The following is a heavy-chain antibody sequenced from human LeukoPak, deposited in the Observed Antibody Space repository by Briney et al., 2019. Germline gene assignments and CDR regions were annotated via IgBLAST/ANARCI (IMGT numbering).Heavy chain of an antibody. Sequence: PSETLSLTCTVSGDSISSHYWSWIRQPPGKGLEWIGEINHSGSTNYNPSLKSRVTISVDTSKNQFSLKLSSVTAADTAVYYCARATDYGDLDYWGQGTLVTVSS. V-gene: IGHV4-34*01. J-gene: IGHJ4*02. CDR2: INHSGST. CDR1: GDSISSHY. D-gene: IGHD4-17*01. CDR3: ARATDYGDLDY.